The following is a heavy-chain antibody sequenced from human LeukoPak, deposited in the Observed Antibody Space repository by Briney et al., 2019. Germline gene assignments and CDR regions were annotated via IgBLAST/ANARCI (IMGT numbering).Heavy chain of an antibody. D-gene: IGHD3-22*01. CDR1: GFTFSSYA. J-gene: IGHJ4*02. V-gene: IGHV3-23*01. CDR2: ISGSGGST. Sequence: GGSLRLSCAASGFTFSSYAMSWVRQAPGKGLEWVSAISGSGGSTYYADSVKGRFTISRDNSKKTQYLKMNSLRAEDTAVYYCAKDLADYYDSSGYSAFDYWGQGTLVTVSS. CDR3: AKDLADYYDSSGYSAFDY.